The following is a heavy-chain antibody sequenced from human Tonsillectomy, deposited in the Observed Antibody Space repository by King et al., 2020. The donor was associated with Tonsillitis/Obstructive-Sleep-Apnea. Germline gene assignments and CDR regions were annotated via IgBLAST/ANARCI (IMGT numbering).Heavy chain of an antibody. V-gene: IGHV5-10-1*03. J-gene: IGHJ6*02. CDR2: IDPSDTYT. CDR1: GYSFTSYW. Sequence: QLVQSGAEVKKPGESLRISCKGSGYSFTSYWSSLVRQMPGKGLEWMGKIDPSDTYTDYSPSFQGHVTISADKTIRTAYLKRSSLKASDTAIYYCASAGVYSSGMDVWGHGTTYTVSS. D-gene: IGHD2-21*01. CDR3: ASAGVYSSGMDV.